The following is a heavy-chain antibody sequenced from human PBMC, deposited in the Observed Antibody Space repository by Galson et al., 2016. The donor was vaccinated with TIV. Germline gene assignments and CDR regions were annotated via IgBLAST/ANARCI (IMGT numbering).Heavy chain of an antibody. V-gene: IGHV4-38-2*01. CDR2: IYHTGST. CDR1: GYSISSGYY. CDR3: ASIFASGRKEYS. D-gene: IGHD3-10*01. J-gene: IGHJ4*02. Sequence: ETLSLTCAVSGYSISSGYYWSWIRQPPGKGLEWIGSIYHTGSTHYNPSLKSRVTISVDTSKNQFSLIVFSVTAADTAVYYCASIFASGRKEYSWGQGTLVTVSS.